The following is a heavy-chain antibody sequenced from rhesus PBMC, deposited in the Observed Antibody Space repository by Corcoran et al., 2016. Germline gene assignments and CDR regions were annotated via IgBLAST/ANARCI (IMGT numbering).Heavy chain of an antibody. CDR2: IDGNGAST. D-gene: IGHD3-34*01. J-gene: IGHJ3*01. CDR3: ARRGVDAFDF. V-gene: IGHV4-73*01. Sequence: QVKLQQWGEGLVKPSETLSLTCAVYGGSISGRYYWSWIRQAPGKGLEWIGNIDGNGASTNYNPPQKTRATISKDTSKNQFSLKLRSVTAADTAVFYCARRGVDAFDFWGQGLRVTVSS. CDR1: GGSISGRYY.